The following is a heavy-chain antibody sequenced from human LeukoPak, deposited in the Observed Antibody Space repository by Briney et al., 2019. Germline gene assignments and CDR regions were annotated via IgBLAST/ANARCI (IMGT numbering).Heavy chain of an antibody. V-gene: IGHV1-69*04. CDR2: IIPILGIA. CDR1: GGTFSSYA. Sequence: ASVKVSCKASGGTFSSYAISWVRQAPGQGLEWMGRIIPILGIANYAQKFQGRVTITADKSTSTAYMELSSLRSEDTAVYYCARDKFCSGRSCYYFDYWGQGTLVTVSS. CDR3: ARDKFCSGRSCYYFDY. D-gene: IGHD2-15*01. J-gene: IGHJ4*02.